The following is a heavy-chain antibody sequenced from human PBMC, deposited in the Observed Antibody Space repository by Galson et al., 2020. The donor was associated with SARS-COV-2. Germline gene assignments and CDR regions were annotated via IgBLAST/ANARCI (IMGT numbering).Heavy chain of an antibody. CDR3: ARDRAGIPNYYGSEFYYYGLDV. Sequence: ASETLSLTCTVSGDSISSGYYYWSWIRQRPGKGLEWIGHIYYSGTTYYNPSLKSRITISVDTSKNQFSLKLNSVTAADTAVYFCARDRAGIPNYYGSEFYYYGLDVWGLGTTVTVSS. J-gene: IGHJ6*02. CDR1: GDSISSGYYY. CDR2: IYYSGTT. V-gene: IGHV4-31*03. D-gene: IGHD3-10*01.